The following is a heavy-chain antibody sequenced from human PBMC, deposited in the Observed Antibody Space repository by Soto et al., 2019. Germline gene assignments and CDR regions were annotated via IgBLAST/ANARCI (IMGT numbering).Heavy chain of an antibody. CDR2: IWYDGSNK. J-gene: IGHJ3*02. CDR3: ARGIPMTTAAFDI. V-gene: IGHV3-33*01. Sequence: QVQLVESGGGVVQPGRSLRLSCAASGFTFSSYGMHWVRQAPGKGLEWVAVIWYDGSNKYYADSVKGRFTISRDNSKNTLYLQMNSLRAEDTAVYYCARGIPMTTAAFDIWGQGTMVTVSS. D-gene: IGHD4-4*01. CDR1: GFTFSSYG.